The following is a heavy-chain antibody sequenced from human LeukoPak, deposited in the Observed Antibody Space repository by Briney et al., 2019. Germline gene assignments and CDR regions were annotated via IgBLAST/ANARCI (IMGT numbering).Heavy chain of an antibody. V-gene: IGHV1-58*02. D-gene: IGHD3-10*01. J-gene: IGHJ6*03. Sequence: ASVKVSCKASGFTFTSSAMQWVRQARGQRLEWIGWIVVGSGNTNYAQKFQERVTMTRDTSTSTVYMELSSLRSEDTAIYYCARARGSGSYYGHDYYYYHYMDVWGKGTTVTVSS. CDR3: ARARGSGSYYGHDYYYYHYMDV. CDR2: IVVGSGNT. CDR1: GFTFTSSA.